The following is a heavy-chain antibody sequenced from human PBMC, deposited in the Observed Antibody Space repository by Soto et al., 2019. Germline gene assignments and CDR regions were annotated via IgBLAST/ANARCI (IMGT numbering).Heavy chain of an antibody. J-gene: IGHJ4*02. D-gene: IGHD6-13*01. CDR3: AKENGYSSSWFEFDY. CDR1: GFTFSSYA. CDR2: ISGSGGST. Sequence: GGSLRLSCAASGFTFSSYAMSWVRQAPGKGLEWVSAISGSGGSTYYADSVKGRFTISRDNSKNTLYLQMNSLRAEDTAVCYCAKENGYSSSWFEFDYWGQGTLVTVSS. V-gene: IGHV3-23*01.